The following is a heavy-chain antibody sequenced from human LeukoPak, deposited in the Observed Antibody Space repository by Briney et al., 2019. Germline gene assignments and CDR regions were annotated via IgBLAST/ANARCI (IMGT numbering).Heavy chain of an antibody. CDR3: ARHLNRDFWSGYYGPRTDTNYYGMDV. CDR1: GYSFTSYW. CDR2: IYPGDSDT. Sequence: GESLKISCKGSGYSFTSYWIGWVRQMPGKGLEWMGIIYPGDSDTRYSPSFQGQVTISADKSISTAYLQWSSLKASDTAMYYCARHLNRDFWSGYYGPRTDTNYYGMDVWGQGTTVTVSS. D-gene: IGHD3-3*01. V-gene: IGHV5-51*01. J-gene: IGHJ6*02.